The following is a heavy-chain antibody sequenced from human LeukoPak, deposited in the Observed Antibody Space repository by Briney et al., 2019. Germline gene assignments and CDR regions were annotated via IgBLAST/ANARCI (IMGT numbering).Heavy chain of an antibody. CDR1: GFTFSSYS. V-gene: IGHV3-21*01. CDR3: AHSHGSGSYFPDRGYYFDY. Sequence: PGGSLRLSCAASGFTFSSYSMNWVRQAPGKGLEWVSSISSSSSYIYYADSVKGRFTISRDNAKNSLYLQMNSLRAEDTAVYYCAHSHGSGSYFPDRGYYFDYWGQGTLVTVSS. CDR2: ISSSSSYI. J-gene: IGHJ4*02. D-gene: IGHD3-10*01.